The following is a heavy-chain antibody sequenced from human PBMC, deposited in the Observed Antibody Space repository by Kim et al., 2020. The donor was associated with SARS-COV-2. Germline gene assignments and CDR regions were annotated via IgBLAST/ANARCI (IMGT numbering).Heavy chain of an antibody. Sequence: STRTAQTFQGRVTMTRDTSTSTVYMELSSLRSEDTAVYYCARTSSGWSLYYWGQGTLVTVSS. J-gene: IGHJ4*02. CDR3: ARTSSGWSLYY. D-gene: IGHD6-19*01. CDR2: ST. V-gene: IGHV1-46*01.